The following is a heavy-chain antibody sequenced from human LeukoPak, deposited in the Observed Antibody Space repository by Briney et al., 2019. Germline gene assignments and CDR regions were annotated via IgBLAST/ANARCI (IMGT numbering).Heavy chain of an antibody. CDR2: INWNGGST. V-gene: IGHV3-20*04. CDR3: AGLGELLNY. D-gene: IGHD3-16*01. J-gene: IGHJ4*02. CDR1: GFTFYDYG. Sequence: RSGGSLRLSCAAPGFTFYDYGMSWVRHAPGKGLEWVSGINWNGGSTGYADSVKGRFTISRDNATNSLYLQMNSLRAGDTALYYCAGLGELLNYWGQGTLVTVSS.